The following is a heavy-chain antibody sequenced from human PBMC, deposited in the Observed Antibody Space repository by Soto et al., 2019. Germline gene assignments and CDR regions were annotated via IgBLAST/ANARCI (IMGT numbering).Heavy chain of an antibody. V-gene: IGHV1-18*01. CDR3: ARDVRYSGSYGGYYFDY. CDR2: ISANNGNT. J-gene: IGHJ4*02. CDR1: GYTFTSYG. D-gene: IGHD1-26*01. Sequence: QVQLVQSGAEGKKPGASVKVSCKASGYTFTSYGISWVRQAPGQGLEWMGWISANNGNTNYAQKSESRVTMTTGTSTSTAYMELSSLRSDATAVYYCARDVRYSGSYGGYYFDYWAQGTLVTASS.